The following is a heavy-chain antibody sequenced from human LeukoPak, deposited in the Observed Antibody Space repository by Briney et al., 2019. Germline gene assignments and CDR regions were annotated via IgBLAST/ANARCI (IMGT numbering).Heavy chain of an antibody. CDR3: AKTGGELVFDY. CDR2: VYYSGST. J-gene: IGHJ4*02. Sequence: PSETLSLTCTISDDSVSSDNYYWSWIRQPPGKGLEWIGYVYYSGSTNYNPSLKSRVTISVDTSKNQFSLKVTSVTAADTAVYYCAKTGGELVFDYWGQGTLVTVSS. V-gene: IGHV4-61*01. D-gene: IGHD1-1*01. CDR1: DDSVSSDNYY.